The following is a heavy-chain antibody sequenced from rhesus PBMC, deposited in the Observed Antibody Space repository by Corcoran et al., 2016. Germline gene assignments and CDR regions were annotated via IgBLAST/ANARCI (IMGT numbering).Heavy chain of an antibody. Sequence: QVQLVQSGAEVKKPGASVQLSCKASGYTLTRYYINGVRQAPGQVLEWMGWINHRNGNTGYAQKFQGRVTMTRDTSTSTGYMELSSLRSEDTAVYYCMRVDIWGQGVVVTVSS. CDR1: GYTLTRYY. CDR3: MRVDI. CDR2: INHRNGNT. J-gene: IGHJ6*01. V-gene: IGHV1S9*01.